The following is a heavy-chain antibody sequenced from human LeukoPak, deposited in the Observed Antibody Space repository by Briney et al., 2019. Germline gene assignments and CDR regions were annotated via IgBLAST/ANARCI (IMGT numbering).Heavy chain of an antibody. Sequence: SETLSLTCTVSGGSISSSSYYWGWIRQPPGKGLEWIGSIYYSGSTYYNPSLKSRVTISVDTSKNQFSLKLSSVTAADTAVYYCASFPIVVVITTFAFDIWGQGTMATVSS. CDR2: IYYSGST. J-gene: IGHJ3*02. CDR3: ASFPIVVVITTFAFDI. D-gene: IGHD3-22*01. V-gene: IGHV4-39*01. CDR1: GGSISSSSYY.